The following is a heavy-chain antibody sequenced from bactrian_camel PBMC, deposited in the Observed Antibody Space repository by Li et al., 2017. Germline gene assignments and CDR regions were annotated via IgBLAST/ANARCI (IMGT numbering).Heavy chain of an antibody. CDR2: IDRDGGT. Sequence: HVQLVESGGGSVEAGGSLRLSCAASGYPYTFDCMGWYRQAPGKEREWVTAIDRDGGTIYADSVKGRFVISKDNAKKTLFLQMNNLKPEDTAMYYCASDLLTCSSGGWSTDAFNSWGQGTQVTVS. D-gene: IGHD2*01. V-gene: IGHV3S53*01. CDR1: GYPYTFDC. CDR3: ASDLLTCSSGGWSTDAFNS. J-gene: IGHJ4*01.